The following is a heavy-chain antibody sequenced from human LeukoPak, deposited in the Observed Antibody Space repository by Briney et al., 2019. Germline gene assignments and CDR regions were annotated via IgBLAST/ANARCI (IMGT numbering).Heavy chain of an antibody. V-gene: IGHV3-23*01. CDR1: GFTFTNYG. Sequence: PGGSLRLSCAASGFTFTNYGMSWVRQAPGKGPEWVSAVSGGGGTTYYADSVRGRFTISRDTSKNTLYLQMNTLGAEDTAVYYCSAYFDYWGQGTLVTVSS. CDR2: VSGGGGTT. J-gene: IGHJ4*02. CDR3: SAYFDY.